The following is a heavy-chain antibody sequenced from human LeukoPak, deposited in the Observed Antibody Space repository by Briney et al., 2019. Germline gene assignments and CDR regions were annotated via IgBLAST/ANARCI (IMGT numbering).Heavy chain of an antibody. D-gene: IGHD1-26*01. CDR2: ISNSGSST. V-gene: IGHV3-23*01. Sequence: GGSLRLSCAASGFTFSSYAMSWVRQAPGKGLEWVSAISNSGSSTYYADSVKGRFTISRDNSKNTLYLQMNSLRAEDTAVYFFANRRGAEWGSENYWGQGTLVTVSS. CDR3: ANRRGAEWGSENY. J-gene: IGHJ4*02. CDR1: GFTFSSYA.